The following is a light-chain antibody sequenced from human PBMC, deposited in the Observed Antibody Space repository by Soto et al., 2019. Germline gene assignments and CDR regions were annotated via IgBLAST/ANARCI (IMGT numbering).Light chain of an antibody. CDR3: QQSFTTASIT. CDR2: AAS. Sequence: DIQMTQYPSSLSASVGDRVTITCRASQSINWNLHWYQHKPGKAPKLLIYAASSLQNGVPSRFRGGGSGTEFTLSINSLQPEDFGTYYCQQSFTTASITFGQGTRLEIK. V-gene: IGKV1-39*01. J-gene: IGKJ5*01. CDR1: QSINWN.